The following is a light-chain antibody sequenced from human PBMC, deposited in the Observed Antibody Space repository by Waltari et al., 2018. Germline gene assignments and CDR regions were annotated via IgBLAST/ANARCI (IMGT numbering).Light chain of an antibody. V-gene: IGLV8-61*01. CDR2: KIK. CDR1: SGSISSTSY. CDR3: LMYMGSGIWV. J-gene: IGLJ2*01. Sequence: QTVVTQEPSLSVSPGGTVTLTCALSSGSISSTSYVSWYRQTPGQAPRTLIYKIKSRPARVPDRFSGSFLANKAALTITGAQADDESDYYCLMYMGSGIWVFGGGTKVTVL.